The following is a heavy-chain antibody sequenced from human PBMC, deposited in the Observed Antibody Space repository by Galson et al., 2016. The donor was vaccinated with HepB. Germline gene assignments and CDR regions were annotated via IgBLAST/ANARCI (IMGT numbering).Heavy chain of an antibody. CDR2: IYYNGSP. CDR3: ARQRHTSASKFFDY. CDR1: GASISSTTNY. D-gene: IGHD2-15*01. J-gene: IGHJ4*02. V-gene: IGHV4-39*01. Sequence: SETLSLTCSVSGASISSTTNYWIWVRQPPGKGLEWIGSIYYNGSPFYNPSLKSRLTVSVDTSKNQFSLRLTSVTAVDTAVYYCARQRHTSASKFFDYWGQGILVTVSS.